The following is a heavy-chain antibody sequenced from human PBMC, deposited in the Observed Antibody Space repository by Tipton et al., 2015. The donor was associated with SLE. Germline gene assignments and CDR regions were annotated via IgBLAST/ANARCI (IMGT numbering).Heavy chain of an antibody. CDR3: ARGGDFERITIFGMVPFDT. Sequence: LSLTCTVSGGPIINYYWRWIRQPPGMGLAWIGYNFYSGSTNNNPSLQSRVTISVDTSKNQFSLKLSSVTAADTAVYYCARGGDFERITIFGMVPFDTWGQGTLVTDSS. J-gene: IGHJ4*02. CDR2: NFYSGST. CDR1: GGPIINYY. V-gene: IGHV4-59*01. D-gene: IGHD3-3*01.